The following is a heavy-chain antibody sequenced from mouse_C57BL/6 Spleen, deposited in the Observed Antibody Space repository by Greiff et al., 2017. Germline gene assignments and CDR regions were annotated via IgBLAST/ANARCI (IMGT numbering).Heavy chain of an antibody. CDR2: ISDGGSYT. CDR3: ARDRATVVEEGYFDY. D-gene: IGHD1-1*01. Sequence: EVKVVESGGGLVKPGGSLKLSCAASGFTFSSYAMSWVRQTPEKRLEWVATISDGGSYTYYPDNVKGRFTISRDNAKNNLYLQMSHLKSEDTAMYYCARDRATVVEEGYFDYWGQGTTLTVSS. J-gene: IGHJ2*01. V-gene: IGHV5-4*01. CDR1: GFTFSSYA.